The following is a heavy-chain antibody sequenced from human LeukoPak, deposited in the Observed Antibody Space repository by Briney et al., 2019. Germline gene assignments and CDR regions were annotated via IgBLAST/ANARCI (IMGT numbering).Heavy chain of an antibody. V-gene: IGHV1-2*02. Sequence: GASVKVSCKASGYTFTGYYMHWVRRAPGQGLEWMGWINPNSGGTNYAQKFQGRVTMTRDTSISTAYMELSRLRSDDTAVYYCASLSGGLFYYDSSGYDPQLGGWGQRTLVTVSS. CDR2: INPNSGGT. CDR3: ASLSGGLFYYDSSGYDPQLGG. D-gene: IGHD3-22*01. J-gene: IGHJ4*02. CDR1: GYTFTGYY.